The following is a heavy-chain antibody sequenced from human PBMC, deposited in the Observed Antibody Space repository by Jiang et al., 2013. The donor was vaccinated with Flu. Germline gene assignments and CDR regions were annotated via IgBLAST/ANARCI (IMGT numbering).Heavy chain of an antibody. Sequence: CTGSGFSFDDYGLTWVRQCPGKGLEWVSGITYNGGNSRYADSVKGRFIISRDNAKNSLYLQMHSLRAEDTAMYYCARGGSDYEGVSYWGQGTLVTVSS. CDR3: ARGGSDYEGVSY. CDR2: ITYNGGNS. CDR1: GFSFDDYG. J-gene: IGHJ4*02. V-gene: IGHV3-20*04. D-gene: IGHD4-17*01.